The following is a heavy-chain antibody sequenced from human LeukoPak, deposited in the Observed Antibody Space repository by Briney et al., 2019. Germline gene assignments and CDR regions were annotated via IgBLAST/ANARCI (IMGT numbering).Heavy chain of an antibody. CDR1: GFTFSSYA. CDR2: ISGSGGST. V-gene: IGHV3-23*01. D-gene: IGHD3-10*01. Sequence: GGSLRPSCAASGFTFSSYAMSWVRQAPGKGLEWVSAISGSGGSTYYADSVKGRFTISRDNSKNTLYLQMNSLRAEDTAVYYCASYMVRESFDYWGQGTLVTVSS. CDR3: ASYMVRESFDY. J-gene: IGHJ4*02.